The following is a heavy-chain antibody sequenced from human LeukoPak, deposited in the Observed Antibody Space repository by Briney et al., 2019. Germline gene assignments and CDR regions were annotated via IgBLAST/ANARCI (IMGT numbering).Heavy chain of an antibody. CDR1: GFTFSSYS. V-gene: IGHV3-21*01. J-gene: IGHJ6*02. CDR2: ISSSSSYT. Sequence: GGSLRLSCAASGFTFSSYSMNWVRQAPGKGLEWVSSISSSSSYTYYADSVKGRFTISRDNAKNSLYLQMNSLRAEDTAVYYCARELGVWGQGTTVTVSS. CDR3: ARELGV.